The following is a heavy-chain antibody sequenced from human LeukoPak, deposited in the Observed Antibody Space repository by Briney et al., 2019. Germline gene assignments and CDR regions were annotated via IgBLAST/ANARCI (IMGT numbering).Heavy chain of an antibody. J-gene: IGHJ4*02. D-gene: IGHD3-22*01. CDR2: ISSRSSTI. Sequence: GGSLRLSCAASGFTFSSYSMNWVRQAPGKGLEWVSYISSRSSTIYYADSVKGRFTISRDNAKNSLYLQVNSLRDEDTAVYYCAKDTPYHYDSSGYLRTGGYDYWGQGTLVTVSS. V-gene: IGHV3-48*02. CDR3: AKDTPYHYDSSGYLRTGGYDY. CDR1: GFTFSSYS.